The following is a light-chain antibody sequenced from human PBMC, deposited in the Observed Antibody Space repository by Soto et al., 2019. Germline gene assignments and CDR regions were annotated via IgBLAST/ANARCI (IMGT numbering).Light chain of an antibody. CDR3: QKYNSYPWT. CDR2: DAS. CDR1: QSISSW. V-gene: IGKV1-5*01. Sequence: DIQMTQSPSTLSASVGDRVTITCRASQSISSWLAWYQQKPGKAPKLLIYDASSLESGVPSRFSGSGSGTEFTLTISRLQPDDVATYYCQKYNSYPWTFGQGTKVEIK. J-gene: IGKJ1*01.